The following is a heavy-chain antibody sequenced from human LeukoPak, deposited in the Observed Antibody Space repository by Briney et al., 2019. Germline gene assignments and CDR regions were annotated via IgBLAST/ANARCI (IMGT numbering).Heavy chain of an antibody. CDR2: SSGSGGST. D-gene: IGHD4-23*01. CDR1: GFTFSSYA. V-gene: IGHV3-23*01. Sequence: GGSLRLSCAASGFTFSSYAMSWVRQAPGKGLEWVSASSGSGGSTYYADSVKGRFTISRDNSKNTLYLQMNSLRAEDTAVYYCAKDLKVYGGTHDAFDIWGQGTMVTVSS. J-gene: IGHJ3*02. CDR3: AKDLKVYGGTHDAFDI.